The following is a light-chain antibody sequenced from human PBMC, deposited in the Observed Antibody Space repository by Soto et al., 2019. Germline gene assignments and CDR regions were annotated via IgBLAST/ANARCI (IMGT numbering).Light chain of an antibody. CDR2: WAS. CDR3: QQYFSTPYT. Sequence: DIVMTQSPDSLAVSLGERPTINCKSSQSVLYSSNNKNYLAWYQQKPGQPPKLLIYWASTRESGVPDRFSGSGSGTDFTLTISRLQAEDVAVYYCQQYFSTPYTFGQGTKLEIK. CDR1: QSVLYSSNNKNY. V-gene: IGKV4-1*01. J-gene: IGKJ2*01.